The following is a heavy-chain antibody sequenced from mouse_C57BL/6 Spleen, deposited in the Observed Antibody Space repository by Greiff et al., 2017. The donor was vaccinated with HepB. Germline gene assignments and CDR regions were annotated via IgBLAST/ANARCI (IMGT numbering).Heavy chain of an antibody. CDR3: ARGGGLPSYYFDY. V-gene: IGHV1-69*01. CDR2: IDPSDSYT. D-gene: IGHD2-4*01. J-gene: IGHJ2*01. CDR1: GYTFTSYW. Sequence: VQLQQPGAELVMPGASVKLSCKASGYTFTSYWMHWVKQRPGQGLEWIGEIDPSDSYTNYNQKFKGKSTLTVDKSSSTAYMQLSSLTSEDSAVYYCARGGGLPSYYFDYWGQGTTLTVSS.